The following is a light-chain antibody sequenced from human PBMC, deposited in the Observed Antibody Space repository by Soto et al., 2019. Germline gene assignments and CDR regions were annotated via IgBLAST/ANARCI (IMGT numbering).Light chain of an antibody. CDR3: AAWDDSLSAYV. Sequence: QSVLTQPPSASGTPGQRVTISCSGSTSNIGGNFVSWYQQFPGTAPKLLVYSNDHRPSGVPDRLSGSKSGTSASLAISGLRSDDEADYYCAAWDDSLSAYVFGTGTKVNVL. CDR2: SND. J-gene: IGLJ1*01. V-gene: IGLV1-47*02. CDR1: TSNIGGNF.